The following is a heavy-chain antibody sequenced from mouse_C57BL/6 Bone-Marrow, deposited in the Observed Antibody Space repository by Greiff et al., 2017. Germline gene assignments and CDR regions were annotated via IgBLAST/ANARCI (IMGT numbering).Heavy chain of an antibody. CDR2: ISDGGSYT. J-gene: IGHJ4*01. V-gene: IGHV5-4*03. Sequence: EVKLVESGGGLVKPGGSLKLSCAASGFTFSSYAMSWVRQTPEKRLEWVATISDGGSYTYYPDNVKGRFTISRDNAKNNLYLQLSHLKSEDTAMYYCERPRRRVDLYAMDYRGQGASVTVSS. CDR1: GFTFSSYA. D-gene: IGHD1-1*01. CDR3: ERPRRRVDLYAMDY.